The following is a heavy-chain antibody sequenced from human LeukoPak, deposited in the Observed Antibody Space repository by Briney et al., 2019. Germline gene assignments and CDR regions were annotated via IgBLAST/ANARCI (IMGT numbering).Heavy chain of an antibody. D-gene: IGHD6-19*01. Sequence: ASVKVSCKASGYTFTGYYMHWVRQAPGQGLEWMGIINPSGGSTSYAQKFQGRVTMTRDTSTSTVYMELSSLRSEDTAVYYCARVWASSGWYGTFDYWGQGTLVTVSS. CDR1: GYTFTGYY. V-gene: IGHV1-46*01. CDR3: ARVWASSGWYGTFDY. J-gene: IGHJ4*02. CDR2: INPSGGST.